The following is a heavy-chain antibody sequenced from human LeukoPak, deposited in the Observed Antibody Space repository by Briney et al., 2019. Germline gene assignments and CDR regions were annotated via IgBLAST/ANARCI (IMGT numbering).Heavy chain of an antibody. CDR3: ARATYDSSGPLAFDI. CDR1: GGTFSSYA. V-gene: IGHV1-69*01. J-gene: IGHJ3*02. Sequence: GSSVKVSCKASGGTFSSYATSWVRQAPGQGLEWMGGIIPIFGTANYAQKFQGRVTITADESTSTAYMELSSLRSEDTAVYYCARATYDSSGPLAFDIWGQGTMVTVSS. D-gene: IGHD3-22*01. CDR2: IIPIFGTA.